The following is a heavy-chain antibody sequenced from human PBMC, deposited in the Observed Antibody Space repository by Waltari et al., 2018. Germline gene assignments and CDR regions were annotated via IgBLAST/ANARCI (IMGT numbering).Heavy chain of an antibody. CDR3: ARGGTVDSSWYDH. J-gene: IGHJ5*02. Sequence: EVQLVETGGGLIQPGGSLKLSCAASGFSVTDNYMSWFRPAQGKGLEWVSVMFGADRTYDADAVKGRFIISRDKSTNTLYLQMNSLTVEDTALYYCARGGTVDSSWYDHWGQGTLVRVSS. CDR1: GFSVTDNY. CDR2: MFGADRT. D-gene: IGHD4-4*01. V-gene: IGHV3-53*02.